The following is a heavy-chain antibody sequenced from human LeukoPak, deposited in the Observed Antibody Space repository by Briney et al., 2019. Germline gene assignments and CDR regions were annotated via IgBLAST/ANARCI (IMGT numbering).Heavy chain of an antibody. D-gene: IGHD4-17*01. CDR2: ISGSGGST. CDR3: AKGSSTVTKNWFDS. CDR1: EFTFSSYA. Sequence: PGGSLRLSRAASEFTFSSYAMTWVRQAPGKGLAWVSGISGSGGSTYYADSVKGRFTISRDNSKNTLYLQMNSLRADDTAVYYCAKGSSTVTKNWFDSWGQGTLVTVSS. V-gene: IGHV3-23*01. J-gene: IGHJ5*01.